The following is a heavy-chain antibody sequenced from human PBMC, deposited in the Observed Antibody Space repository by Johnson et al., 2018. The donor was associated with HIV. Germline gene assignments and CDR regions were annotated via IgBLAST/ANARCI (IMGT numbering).Heavy chain of an antibody. V-gene: IGHV3-66*01. CDR1: GFTVSRNY. CDR2: IHSGGIT. CDR3: ARFGRGGSHAFDI. D-gene: IGHD5-24*01. Sequence: VQLVESGGGLVQPGGSLRLSCAASGFTVSRNYMSWVRQAPGKGLERVSVIHSGGITYYADSVKGRFTISRDNAKNSLYLQMNSLRAEDTALYYCARFGRGGSHAFDIWGQGTMVTVSS. J-gene: IGHJ3*02.